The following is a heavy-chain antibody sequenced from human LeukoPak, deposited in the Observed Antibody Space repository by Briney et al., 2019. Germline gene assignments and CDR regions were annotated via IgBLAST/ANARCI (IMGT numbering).Heavy chain of an antibody. D-gene: IGHD4-17*01. V-gene: IGHV3-43*02. CDR3: AKVYGDDYGAPFDY. CDR1: GFTFDDYA. Sequence: GGSLRLSCAASGFTFDDYAMHWVRQAPGKGLEWVSLISGDGGSTYYADSVKGRFTISRDNSKNSLYLQMNSLRTEDTALYYSAKVYGDDYGAPFDYWGQGTLVTVSS. CDR2: ISGDGGST. J-gene: IGHJ4*02.